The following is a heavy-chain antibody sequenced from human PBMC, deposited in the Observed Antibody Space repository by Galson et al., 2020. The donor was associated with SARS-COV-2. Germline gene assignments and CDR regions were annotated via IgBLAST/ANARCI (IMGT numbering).Heavy chain of an antibody. CDR2: ISYDGSNK. J-gene: IGHJ4*02. V-gene: IGHV3-30*18. D-gene: IGHD3-22*01. CDR3: AKGSYYDSSGYLDY. Sequence: GGSLRLSCPASGFTFSRYGMHWVRQAPGKGLEWVAVISYDGSNKYYADSVKGRFTISRDNSKNTLYLQMNSLRAEDTAVYYCAKGSYYDSSGYLDYWGQGTLVTVSS. CDR1: GFTFSRYG.